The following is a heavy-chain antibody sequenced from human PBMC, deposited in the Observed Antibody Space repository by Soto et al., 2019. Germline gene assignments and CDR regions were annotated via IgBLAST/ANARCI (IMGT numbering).Heavy chain of an antibody. J-gene: IGHJ6*02. CDR1: GGSFSGYY. CDR3: ARGQVGSYVYYYYYGMDV. D-gene: IGHD2-15*01. Sequence: QVQLQQWGAGLLKPSETLSLTCAVYGGSFSGYYWSWIRQPPGKGLEWIGEINHSGSTNYNPSLKSRVTLSVATSKTQFSLKLSSVTAADTAVYYCARGQVGSYVYYYYYGMDVWGQGTTVTVSS. V-gene: IGHV4-34*01. CDR2: INHSGST.